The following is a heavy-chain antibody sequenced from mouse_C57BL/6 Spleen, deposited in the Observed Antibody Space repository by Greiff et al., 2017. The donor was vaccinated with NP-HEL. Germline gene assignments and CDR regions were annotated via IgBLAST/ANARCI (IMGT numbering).Heavy chain of an antibody. CDR1: GYAFSSSW. Sequence: VQVVESGPELVKPGASVKISCKASGYAFSSSWMNWVKQRPGKGLEWIGRIYPGDGDTNYNGKFKGKATLTADKASSTAYMQLSSLTSEDSAVYFSARDLTTVVEVNWYFDVWGTGTTVTVSS. CDR2: IYPGDGDT. V-gene: IGHV1-82*01. D-gene: IGHD1-1*01. J-gene: IGHJ1*03. CDR3: ARDLTTVVEVNWYFDV.